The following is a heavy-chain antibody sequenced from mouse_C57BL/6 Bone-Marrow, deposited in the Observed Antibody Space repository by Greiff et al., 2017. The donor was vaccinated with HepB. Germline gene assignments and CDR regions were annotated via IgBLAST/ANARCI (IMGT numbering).Heavy chain of an antibody. D-gene: IGHD2-4*01. CDR1: GFTFSDYY. Sequence: EVHLVESGGGLVQPGGSLKLSCAASGFTFSDYYMYWVRQTPEKRLEWVAYISNGGGSTYYPDTVKGRFTISRDNAKNTLYLQMSRLKSEDTAVYYCARHDDYGGSAWFAYWGQGTLVTVSA. CDR2: ISNGGGST. V-gene: IGHV5-12*01. J-gene: IGHJ3*01. CDR3: ARHDDYGGSAWFAY.